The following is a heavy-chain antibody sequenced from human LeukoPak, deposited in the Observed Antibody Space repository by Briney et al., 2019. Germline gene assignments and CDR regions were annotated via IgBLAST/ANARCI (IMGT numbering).Heavy chain of an antibody. CDR1: GGSISSYY. Sequence: PSETLTLTCTVSGGSISSYYWSWIRQPPGKGLEWIGYIYYSGSTNYNPSLKSRVTISVDTSKNQFSLKLSSVTAADTAVYYCARGLNYYGSSGHYWYFDLWGRGTLVTVSS. CDR3: ARGLNYYGSSGHYWYFDL. D-gene: IGHD3-22*01. J-gene: IGHJ2*01. V-gene: IGHV4-59*01. CDR2: IYYSGST.